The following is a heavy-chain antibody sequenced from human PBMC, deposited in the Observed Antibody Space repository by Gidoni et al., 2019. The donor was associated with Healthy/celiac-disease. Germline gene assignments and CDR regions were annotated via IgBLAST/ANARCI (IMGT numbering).Heavy chain of an antibody. CDR2: ISGSGGST. D-gene: IGHD3-3*01. CDR1: GFTFSSYA. V-gene: IGHV3-23*01. CDR3: AKDRAFGVVNPVDF. Sequence: EVQLLESGGGLVQPGGSLRLSCAASGFTFSSYAMSWVRQAPGKGLEWVSVISGSGGSTDYADSVKGRFTISRDNSENTLYLQMNSLRAEDTAVYYCAKDRAFGVVNPVDFWGQGTLVTVSS. J-gene: IGHJ4*02.